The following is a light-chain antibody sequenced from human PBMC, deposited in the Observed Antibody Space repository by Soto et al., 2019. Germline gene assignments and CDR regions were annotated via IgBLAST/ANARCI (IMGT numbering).Light chain of an antibody. Sequence: DILMTQSPLSLPVTPGEPASISCRSSQSLLNSNVYNYLDWYLQKPGQSPQLLIYLGSNRASGVPDRFSGSGSGTDFTLKISRVEAEDVGVYHCMQALIAPPTFGQGTKVDIK. CDR1: QSLLNSNVYNY. CDR2: LGS. CDR3: MQALIAPPT. J-gene: IGKJ1*01. V-gene: IGKV2-28*01.